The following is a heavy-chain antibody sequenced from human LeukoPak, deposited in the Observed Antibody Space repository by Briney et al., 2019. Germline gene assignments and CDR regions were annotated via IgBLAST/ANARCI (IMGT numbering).Heavy chain of an antibody. V-gene: IGHV3-23*01. CDR3: AKYYYDSGGRGNDAFDV. J-gene: IGHJ3*01. D-gene: IGHD3-22*01. CDR1: GFSFGSYA. CDR2: ISGSGMLA. Sequence: GGSLRLSCATSGFSFGSYAMSWVRQAPGKGLEWVSSISGSGMLAYYADSVKGRFTISRDNSKNTLYLQMSSLRAEDTATFYCAKYYYDSGGRGNDAFDVCGQGTLVTVSS.